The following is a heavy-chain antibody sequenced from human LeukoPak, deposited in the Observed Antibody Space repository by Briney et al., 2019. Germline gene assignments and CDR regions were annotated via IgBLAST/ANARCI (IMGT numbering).Heavy chain of an antibody. CDR2: IFVGSVNT. V-gene: IGHV1-58*01. Sequence: SVKVSCKSSGFTFVTSAVQWVRQARGQRLEWIGLIFVGSVNTNYAQKFQERVTITRDMSTSTAYMELSSLRSEATAVYYCAATLTVTTGSAYFGMDVWGQGTTVTVSS. CDR3: AATLTVTTGSAYFGMDV. J-gene: IGHJ6*02. D-gene: IGHD4-17*01. CDR1: GFTFVTSA.